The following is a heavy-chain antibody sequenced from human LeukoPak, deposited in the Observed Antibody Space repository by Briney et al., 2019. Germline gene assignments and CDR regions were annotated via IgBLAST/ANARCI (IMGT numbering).Heavy chain of an antibody. Sequence: GGSLRLSCAASGFTFSSYGMHWVRQAPGKGLEWVAVVSYDGSNKYYADSVKGRFTISRDNSKNTLYLQMNSLRAEDTAVYYCAREYSGSYSPNIDYWGQGTLVTVSS. J-gene: IGHJ4*02. CDR1: GFTFSSYG. CDR2: VSYDGSNK. V-gene: IGHV3-30*19. D-gene: IGHD1-26*01. CDR3: AREYSGSYSPNIDY.